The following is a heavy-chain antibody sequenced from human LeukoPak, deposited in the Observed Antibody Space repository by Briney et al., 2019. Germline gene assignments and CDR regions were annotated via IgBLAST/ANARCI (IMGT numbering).Heavy chain of an antibody. CDR3: ARVWRWLQSSDP. CDR2: INWNGGST. Sequence: GGSLRFSCAASGFTFDDYGMSWVRQAPGKGLEWVSGINWNGGSTGYADSVRGRFTISRDNAKNSLYLQMNSLRAEDTALYYCARVWRWLQSSDPWGQGTLVTVSS. D-gene: IGHD5-24*01. J-gene: IGHJ5*02. V-gene: IGHV3-20*04. CDR1: GFTFDDYG.